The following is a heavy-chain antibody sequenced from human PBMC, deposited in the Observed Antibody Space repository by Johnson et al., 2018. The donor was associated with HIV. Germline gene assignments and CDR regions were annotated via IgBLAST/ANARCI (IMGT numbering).Heavy chain of an antibody. CDR3: ARDGRDLVTRGGFEV. D-gene: IGHD5-18*01. Sequence: QMLLVESGGGLAQPGGSLRLSCAASGFTFDTSWMNWVRQAPGKGLEWVAVISYDGSNKYYADSVKGRFTISRDNSKNTRYLQMNSLRPEDTAVYYCARDGRDLVTRGGFEVWGPGTVVTVSS. J-gene: IGHJ3*01. CDR1: GFTFDTSW. CDR2: ISYDGSNK. V-gene: IGHV3-30*14.